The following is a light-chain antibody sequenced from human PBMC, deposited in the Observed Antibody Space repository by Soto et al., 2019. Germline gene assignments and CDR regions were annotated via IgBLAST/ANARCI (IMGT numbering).Light chain of an antibody. V-gene: IGKV1-39*01. Sequence: DIQMTQSPSSLSASVEDRVIITCRASENINSYLYWYQQKPGKAPKLLIYAASSLQSGVPSRFSGSGSETAFTLTINNLQPEDSSTYYCQQSYSRLVTFGQGTKVEIK. J-gene: IGKJ1*01. CDR2: AAS. CDR1: ENINSY. CDR3: QQSYSRLVT.